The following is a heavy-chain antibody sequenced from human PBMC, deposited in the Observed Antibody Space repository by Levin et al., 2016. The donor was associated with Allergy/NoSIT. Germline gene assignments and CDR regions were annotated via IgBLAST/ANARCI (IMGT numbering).Heavy chain of an antibody. D-gene: IGHD1-1*01. V-gene: IGHV3-30*03. CDR2: ISFDGTNK. CDR3: ARVGRLWTNYYYLDV. J-gene: IGHJ6*03. CDR1: GFNFNDHA. Sequence: GESLKISCAASGFNFNDHAIHWVRQAPGKGLEWLAVISFDGTNKYSAAPLGGRFSLSRDNSKNALYLQMDSLRTEDTAVYYCARVGRLWTNYYYLDVWGKGTTVTVSS.